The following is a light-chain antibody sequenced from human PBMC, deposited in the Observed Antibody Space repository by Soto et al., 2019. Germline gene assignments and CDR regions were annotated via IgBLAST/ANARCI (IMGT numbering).Light chain of an antibody. CDR2: DAS. J-gene: IGKJ3*01. Sequence: DIQMTQSPSSLSASVGDRVTITCQASQDISNYLSWYQQKPGKAPKLLIYDASNLEAGVPSRFGGSGSGTDLTFTICSLHPEDVATYYCQQYDDLPFTFGPGTKVDFK. CDR3: QQYDDLPFT. CDR1: QDISNY. V-gene: IGKV1-33*01.